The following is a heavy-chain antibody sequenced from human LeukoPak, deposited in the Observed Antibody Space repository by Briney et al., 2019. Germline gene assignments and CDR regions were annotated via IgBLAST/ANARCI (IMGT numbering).Heavy chain of an antibody. J-gene: IGHJ4*02. D-gene: IGHD3-10*01. CDR2: LRYDGSTE. CDR3: TKDPYGLPYPNYFHY. Sequence: GGSLRLSCASSGFTLCNYVMKGGGQAPGKGLDGVAFLRYDGSTEFYEDSVKGRFTISRDSDKNTLYLQMNSLTPADTAIYYCTKDPYGLPYPNYFHYLGPGARVTVS. CDR1: GFTLCNYV. V-gene: IGHV3-30*02.